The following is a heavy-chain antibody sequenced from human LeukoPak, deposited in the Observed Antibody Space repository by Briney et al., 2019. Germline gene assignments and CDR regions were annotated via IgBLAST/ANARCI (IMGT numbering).Heavy chain of an antibody. V-gene: IGHV4-34*01. J-gene: IGHJ4*02. CDR2: INHSGST. D-gene: IGHD6-13*01. Sequence: SETLSLTCAVYGGSFSGYYWSWIRQPPGKGLEWIGEINHSGSTNYNPSLKSRVTISVDTSKNQFSLKLSSVTTADTAVYYCASGAAAGPVDYWGQGTLVTVSS. CDR3: ASGAAAGPVDY. CDR1: GGSFSGYY.